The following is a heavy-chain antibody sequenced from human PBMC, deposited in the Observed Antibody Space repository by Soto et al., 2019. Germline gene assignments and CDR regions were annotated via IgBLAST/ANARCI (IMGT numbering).Heavy chain of an antibody. V-gene: IGHV3-23*01. CDR3: AKGGVKALVARDRWFDP. CDR1: GFTFSSSA. J-gene: IGHJ5*02. D-gene: IGHD3-16*01. CDR2: IGGSGDTI. Sequence: EVQLLESGGGLVQPGGSLRLSCAASGFTFSSSAMTWVRQAPGKGLEWVSTIGGSGDTIYYADSVKGRFTISRDNSKNTLYLQMNSLRAEDTAVYYCAKGGVKALVARDRWFDPWGQGTLVTVSS.